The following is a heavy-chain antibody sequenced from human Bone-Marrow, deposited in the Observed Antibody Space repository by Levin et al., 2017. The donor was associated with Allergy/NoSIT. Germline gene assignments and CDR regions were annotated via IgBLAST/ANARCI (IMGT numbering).Heavy chain of an antibody. J-gene: IGHJ4*02. CDR3: ARGGGYVFDY. CDR1: GGSISTGGFH. Sequence: SETLSLTCSLSGGSISTGGFHWSWVRQRPGKGLEWIGYIYYSGNTYYNPSLQSRLSISIDTSKNQYSLRLTSVTAADTAVYYWARGGGYVFDYWGQGTLVAVSS. V-gene: IGHV4-31*03. CDR2: IYYSGNT. D-gene: IGHD5-12*01.